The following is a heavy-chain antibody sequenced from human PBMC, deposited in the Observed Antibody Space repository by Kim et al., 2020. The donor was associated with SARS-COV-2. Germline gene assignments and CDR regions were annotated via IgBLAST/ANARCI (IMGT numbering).Heavy chain of an antibody. CDR2: TR. V-gene: IGHV3-48*04. J-gene: IGHJ4*02. Sequence: TRHYADSVRGRFTISRDNAKNSLYLQMNSLRAEDTAMYYCARGYSKAFDYWGQGTLVTVSS. CDR3: ARGYSKAFDY. D-gene: IGHD5-18*01.